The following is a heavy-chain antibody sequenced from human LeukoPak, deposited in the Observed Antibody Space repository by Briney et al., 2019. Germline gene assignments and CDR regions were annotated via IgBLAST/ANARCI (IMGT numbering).Heavy chain of an antibody. J-gene: IGHJ3*02. CDR3: ARGPFRPDIGLDWLLYNAFDI. CDR2: INHSGST. CDR1: GGSFSGYY. D-gene: IGHD3-9*01. Sequence: SETLSLTCAVYGGSFSGYYWSWIRQPPGKGLEWIGEINHSGSTNYNPSLKRRVTISVDTSKNQFSLKLSSVTAADTAVYYCARGPFRPDIGLDWLLYNAFDIWGQGTMVTVSS. V-gene: IGHV4-34*01.